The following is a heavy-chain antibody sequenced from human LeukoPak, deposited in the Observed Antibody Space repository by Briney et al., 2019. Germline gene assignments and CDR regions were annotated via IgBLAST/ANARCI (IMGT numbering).Heavy chain of an antibody. CDR2: IYYSGST. J-gene: IGHJ3*02. Sequence: SETLSLTCTVSGGSISSGDYYWSWIRRPPGKGLEWIGYIYYSGSTYYNPSLKSRVTISVDTSKNQFSLKLSSVTAADTAVYYCVRGLGYCSGGSCYSNDAFDIWGQGTMVTVSS. CDR3: VRGLGYCSGGSCYSNDAFDI. D-gene: IGHD2-15*01. V-gene: IGHV4-30-4*08. CDR1: GGSISSGDYY.